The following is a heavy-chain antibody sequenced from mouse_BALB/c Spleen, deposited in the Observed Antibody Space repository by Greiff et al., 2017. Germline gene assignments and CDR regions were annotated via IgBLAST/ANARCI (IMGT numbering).Heavy chain of an antibody. CDR2: IDPSDSYT. V-gene: IGHV1-69*02. J-gene: IGHJ3*01. CDR1: GYTFTSYW. Sequence: QVQLQQPGAELVKPGASVKLSCKASGYTFTSYWMHWVKQRPGQGLEWIGEIDPSDSYTNYNQKFKGKATLTVDKSSSTAYMQLSSLTSEDSAVYYCARYYGKSSFAYWGQGTLVTVSA. CDR3: ARYYGKSSFAY. D-gene: IGHD2-1*01.